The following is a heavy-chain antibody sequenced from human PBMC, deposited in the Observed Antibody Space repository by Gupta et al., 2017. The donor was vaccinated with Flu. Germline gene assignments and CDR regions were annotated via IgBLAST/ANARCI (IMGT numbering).Heavy chain of an antibody. CDR3: VKDRSSRGYYYTSDY. CDR1: GFTFNINA. J-gene: IGHJ4*02. Sequence: EVQLLEPGGGLVQPGGSLRLSCAASGFTFNINAMTWVRQAPGKGLEWVSVITGSGDSTFYADSVKGRFTISRDNSRNRVYLQMDSLRAEDTAVYYCVKDRSSRGYYYTSDYWGQGTLVTVSS. D-gene: IGHD3-22*01. V-gene: IGHV3-23*01. CDR2: ITGSGDST.